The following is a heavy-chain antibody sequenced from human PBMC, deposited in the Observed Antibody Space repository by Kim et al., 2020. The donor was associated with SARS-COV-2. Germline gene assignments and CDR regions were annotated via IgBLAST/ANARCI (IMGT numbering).Heavy chain of an antibody. CDR3: ARLPLAAAGPEYYFDY. CDR1: GGSISSSSYY. Sequence: SETLSLTCTVSGGSISSSSYYWGWIRQPPGKGLEWIGSIYYSGSTYYNPSLKSRVTISVDTSKNQFSLKLSSVTAADTAVYYCARLPLAAAGPEYYFDYWGQGTLVTVSS. CDR2: IYYSGST. J-gene: IGHJ4*02. D-gene: IGHD6-13*01. V-gene: IGHV4-39*01.